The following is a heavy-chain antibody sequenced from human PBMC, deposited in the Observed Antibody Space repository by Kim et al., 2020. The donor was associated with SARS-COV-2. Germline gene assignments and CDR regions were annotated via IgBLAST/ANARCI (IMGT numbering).Heavy chain of an antibody. CDR1: GFTFSSYW. CDR3: ARDPGAAGLFFDY. D-gene: IGHD6-13*01. Sequence: GGSRRLSCAASGFTFSSYWMHWVRQAPGKGLVWVSRINSDGSSTSYADSVKGRFTISRDNAKNTLYLQMNSLRAEDTAVYYCARDPGAAGLFFDYWGQGTLVTVSS. CDR2: INSDGSST. J-gene: IGHJ4*02. V-gene: IGHV3-74*01.